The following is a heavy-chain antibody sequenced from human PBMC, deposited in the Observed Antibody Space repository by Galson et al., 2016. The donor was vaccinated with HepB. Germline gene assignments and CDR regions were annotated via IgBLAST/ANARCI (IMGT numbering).Heavy chain of an antibody. CDR1: GASITSGGYS. CDR3: AGLPTYCDLSKGFTDY. D-gene: IGHD2-15*01. CDR2: LSHGGVT. Sequence: TLSLTCAVSGASITSGGYSWTWIRQPPGAGLEWIGYLSHGGVTHYNSSLKSRVSISGDRSKNQFSVSLNSVTAADTAVYFCAGLPTYCDLSKGFTDYWGPGTLVTVSS. V-gene: IGHV4-30-2*01. J-gene: IGHJ4*02.